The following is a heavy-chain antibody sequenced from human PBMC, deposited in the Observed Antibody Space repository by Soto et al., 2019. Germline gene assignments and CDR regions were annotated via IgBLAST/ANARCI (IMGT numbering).Heavy chain of an antibody. CDR1: GYTFTSYA. J-gene: IGHJ4*02. CDR2: INAGNGNT. Sequence: QVQLVQSGAEVKKPGASVKVSCKASGYTFTSYAMHWVRQAPGQRLEWMGWINAGNGNTKYSQKFQGRVTITRDTSARTAYMELSSLRSEDTAVYYCARAPKKNLYISWYYFDYWGQGTLVTVSS. D-gene: IGHD6-13*01. V-gene: IGHV1-3*01. CDR3: ARAPKKNLYISWYYFDY.